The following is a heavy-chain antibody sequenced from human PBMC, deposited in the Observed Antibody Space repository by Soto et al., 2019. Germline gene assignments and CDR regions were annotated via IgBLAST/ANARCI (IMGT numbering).Heavy chain of an antibody. CDR2: MNPNSGNT. D-gene: IGHD6-6*01. CDR3: ARGLAYSSSNYYYYYMDV. Sequence: ASVKVSCKASGYTFTSYDINWVRQATGQGLEWMGWMNPNSGNTGYAQKFQGRVTMTRNTSISTAYMELSSLRSEDTAVYYCARGLAYSSSNYYYYYMDVWGKGTTVTVSS. J-gene: IGHJ6*03. CDR1: GYTFTSYD. V-gene: IGHV1-8*01.